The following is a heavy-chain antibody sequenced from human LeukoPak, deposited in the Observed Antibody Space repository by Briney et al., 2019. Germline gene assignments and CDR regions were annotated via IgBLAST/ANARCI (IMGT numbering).Heavy chain of an antibody. V-gene: IGHV1-46*01. CDR3: AGASLSGVLRYFDWLTEYNWFDP. Sequence: ASVKVSCKASGYTFTSYYMHWVRQAPGQGLEWMGIINPSGGSTSYAQKFQGRVTMTRDTSTSTVYMELSSLRSEDTAVYYCAGASLSGVLRYFDWLTEYNWFDPWGQGTLVTVSS. CDR2: INPSGGST. CDR1: GYTFTSYY. J-gene: IGHJ5*02. D-gene: IGHD3-9*01.